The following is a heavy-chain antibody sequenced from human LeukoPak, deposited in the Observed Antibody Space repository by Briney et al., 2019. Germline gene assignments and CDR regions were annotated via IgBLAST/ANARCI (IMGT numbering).Heavy chain of an antibody. CDR2: ISAYNGNT. CDR3: ARVSRGPVYSSGWTSFDY. CDR1: GYTFTSYG. D-gene: IGHD6-19*01. V-gene: IGHV1-18*01. Sequence: ASVKVSCKASGYTFTSYGISWVRQAPGQGLEWMGWISAYNGNTNYAQKLQGRVTMTTDTSTSTAYMELRSLRSDDTAVYYCARVSRGPVYSSGWTSFDYWGQGTLVTVSS. J-gene: IGHJ4*02.